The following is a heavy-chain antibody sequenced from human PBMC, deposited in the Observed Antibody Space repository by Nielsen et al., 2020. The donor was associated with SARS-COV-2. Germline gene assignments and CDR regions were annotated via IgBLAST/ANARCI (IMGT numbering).Heavy chain of an antibody. CDR3: ASYIITMVRGVIIPPYYYYGMDV. CDR2: INAGSGDT. V-gene: IGHV1-3*01. D-gene: IGHD3-10*01. J-gene: IGHJ6*02. CDR1: GYTFTSYA. Sequence: ASVKVSCKASGYTFTSYAMHWVRQAPGQRLEWMGWINAGSGDTKYSQIFQGRVTITRDTSASTAYMELSSLRSEDTAVYYCASYIITMVRGVIIPPYYYYGMDVWGQGTTVTVSS.